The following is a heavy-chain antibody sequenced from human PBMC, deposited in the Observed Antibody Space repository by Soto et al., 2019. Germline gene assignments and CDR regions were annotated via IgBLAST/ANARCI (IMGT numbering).Heavy chain of an antibody. CDR3: ARARKNNYYDSSGYYYFDY. Sequence: GESLKISCKGSGYSFTSYWIGWVRQMPGKGLEWMGNIYPGDSDTRYSPSFQGQVTISADKSISTAYLQWSSLKASDTAMYYCARARKNNYYDSSGYYYFDYWGQGTLVTVSS. V-gene: IGHV5-51*01. CDR1: GYSFTSYW. J-gene: IGHJ4*02. CDR2: IYPGDSDT. D-gene: IGHD3-22*01.